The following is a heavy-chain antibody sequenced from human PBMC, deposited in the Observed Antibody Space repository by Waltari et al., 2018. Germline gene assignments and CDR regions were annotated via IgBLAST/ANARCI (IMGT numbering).Heavy chain of an antibody. Sequence: QVQLVQSGAEGKKPGASVKVSCKASGYTFTSYAMHWVRQAPGQRLEWTGWTNAGNGNTKYSQKFQGRVTITRDTSASTAYMELSSLRSEDTAVYYCARGGAAFADYWGQGTLVTVSS. J-gene: IGHJ4*02. CDR3: ARGGAAFADY. D-gene: IGHD6-25*01. CDR1: GYTFTSYA. V-gene: IGHV1-3*01. CDR2: TNAGNGNT.